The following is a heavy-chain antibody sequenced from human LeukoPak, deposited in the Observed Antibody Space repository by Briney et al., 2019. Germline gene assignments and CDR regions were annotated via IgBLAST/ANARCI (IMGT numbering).Heavy chain of an antibody. V-gene: IGHV4-38-2*01. J-gene: IGHJ4*02. CDR1: GFSIRSGYQ. Sequence: SDTLSLTCVVSGFSIRSGYQWAWIRQPPGKGLEWIGSIYHTGSAHYNPSLTSRVTISIDTSNNQFSLKLNSVTAADTAVYYCARQNGAMVRGVTDYWGQGTLVTVSS. D-gene: IGHD3-10*01. CDR2: IYHTGSA. CDR3: ARQNGAMVRGVTDY.